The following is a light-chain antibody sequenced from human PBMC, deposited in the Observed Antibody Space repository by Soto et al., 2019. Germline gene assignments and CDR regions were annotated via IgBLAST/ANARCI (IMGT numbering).Light chain of an antibody. CDR3: QQSYSTPRT. J-gene: IGKJ1*01. Sequence: DIQMTQSPSSLSASVGDRVTITCRASQSISSYLNWYQQKPGKAPKLLIYAASSLQSGVPSRFSGIGSGTDFTLTISSLQPEYFATYYCQQSYSTPRTVGQGTKVEIK. V-gene: IGKV1-39*01. CDR2: AAS. CDR1: QSISSY.